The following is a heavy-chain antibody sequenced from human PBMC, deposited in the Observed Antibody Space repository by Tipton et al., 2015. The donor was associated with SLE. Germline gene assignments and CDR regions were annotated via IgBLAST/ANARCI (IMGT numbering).Heavy chain of an antibody. J-gene: IGHJ6*02. CDR3: ARAGRDYSYYGVDV. CDR1: GFTFSRYD. Sequence: SLRLSCAASGFTFSRYDMYWVRQATGKGLEWVSLSGTAGDTYYPGSVKGRFTISRENAKDSLYLQMNSLRAGDTAVYYCARAGRDYSYYGVDVWGLGTTVTVSS. V-gene: IGHV3-13*01. CDR2: SGTAGDT.